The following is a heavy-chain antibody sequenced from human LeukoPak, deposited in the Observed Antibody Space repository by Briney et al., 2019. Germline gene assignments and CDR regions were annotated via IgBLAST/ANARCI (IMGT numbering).Heavy chain of an antibody. D-gene: IGHD3-22*01. CDR3: ARNFHEGRRYDSRGYRNDEPFAP. Sequence: ASVKVSCKASGYIFAAHYLHWVRQAPGQGLEWMGWINPNSGSTDYAQKFQGRVIMTRDLSISTSYMELSSLRSDATAVYYCARNFHEGRRYDSRGYRNDEPFAPWGQGTLVTVSS. J-gene: IGHJ5*02. CDR2: INPNSGST. CDR1: GYIFAAHY. V-gene: IGHV1-2*02.